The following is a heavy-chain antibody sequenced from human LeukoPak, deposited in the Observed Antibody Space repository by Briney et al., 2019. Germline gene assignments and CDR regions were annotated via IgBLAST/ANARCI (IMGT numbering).Heavy chain of an antibody. CDR1: GFTFGSYG. D-gene: IGHD3-16*02. V-gene: IGHV3-33*01. Sequence: SGRSLRLSCAASGFTFGSYGMHWVRQAPGKGLEWVAVIWYDGSNKYYADSVKGRFTISRDNSKNTLYLQMNSLRAEDTAVYYCARDYRYVNYYYGMDVWGQGTTVTVSS. CDR3: ARDYRYVNYYYGMDV. J-gene: IGHJ6*02. CDR2: IWYDGSNK.